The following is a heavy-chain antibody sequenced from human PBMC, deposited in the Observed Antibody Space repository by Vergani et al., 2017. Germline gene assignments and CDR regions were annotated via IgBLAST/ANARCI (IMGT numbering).Heavy chain of an antibody. CDR2: IYHSGDT. Sequence: QVQLHESGPGLVKPSETLSLTCTVSNYSISSGYFWDWIRQPPGKGLEWIGDIYHSGDTFYNPSLKSRVTMSVDTSKNHFSLKLSSVTAADTAIYYCARRVGILTGYYSFVYWGQGTLVTVSS. CDR3: ARRVGILTGYYSFVY. CDR1: NYSISSGYF. D-gene: IGHD3-9*01. V-gene: IGHV4-38-2*02. J-gene: IGHJ4*02.